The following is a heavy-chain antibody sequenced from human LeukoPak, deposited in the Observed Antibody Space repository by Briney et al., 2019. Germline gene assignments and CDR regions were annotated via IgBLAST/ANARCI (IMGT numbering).Heavy chain of an antibody. V-gene: IGHV4-61*02. Sequence: SETLSLTCTVSGGSISSGSYYWSWIRQPAGKGLEWIGRIYTSGSTNYDPSLKSRVTISVDTSKNQFSLKLSSVTAADTAVYYCAREVVSAAKYDYWGQGTLVTVSS. CDR2: IYTSGST. CDR3: AREVVSAAKYDY. CDR1: GGSISSGSYY. D-gene: IGHD2-2*01. J-gene: IGHJ4*02.